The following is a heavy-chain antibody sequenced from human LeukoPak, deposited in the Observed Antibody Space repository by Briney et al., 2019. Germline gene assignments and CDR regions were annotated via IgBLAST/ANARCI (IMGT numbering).Heavy chain of an antibody. J-gene: IGHJ4*02. Sequence: PGGSLRLSCAASGIIFSSYAMSWVRQAPGKGLEWVSGISGSGGSTYYADSVKGRFTISRDNSNNTLYVQMNSLRAEDTAVYYCAKVRSGSANWALRIFDNWGQGTLVTVSS. CDR1: GIIFSSYA. CDR2: ISGSGGST. V-gene: IGHV3-23*01. D-gene: IGHD1-1*01. CDR3: AKVRSGSANWALRIFDN.